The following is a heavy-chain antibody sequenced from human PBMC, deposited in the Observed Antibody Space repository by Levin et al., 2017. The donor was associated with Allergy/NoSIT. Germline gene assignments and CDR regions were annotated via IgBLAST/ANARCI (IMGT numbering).Heavy chain of an antibody. Sequence: SETLSLTCTVSGGSISGGGYHWTWIRQHPEKGLEWIGYIYYSGSTFYNPSLPSRLMISVATSKNQFSLNVSSVTAADTAVYYCAREDGSTVDLWGQGALVTVAS. CDR2: IYYSGST. D-gene: IGHD2-2*03. CDR3: AREDGSTVDL. V-gene: IGHV4-31*03. CDR1: GGSISGGGYH. J-gene: IGHJ4*02.